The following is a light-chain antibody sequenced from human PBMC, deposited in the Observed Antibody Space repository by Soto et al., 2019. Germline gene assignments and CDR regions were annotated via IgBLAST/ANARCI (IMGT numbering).Light chain of an antibody. Sequence: ESVLTQSPGTPSLSPGERATLSCRASQSVSSSYLAWYQQKSGQAPRLLIYGASSRATGIPDRFSGSGSGTAFTLTISRLEPEDFAVYYCQQYCSSPSFGQGTKVEIK. V-gene: IGKV3-20*01. CDR1: QSVSSSY. J-gene: IGKJ1*01. CDR3: QQYCSSPS. CDR2: GAS.